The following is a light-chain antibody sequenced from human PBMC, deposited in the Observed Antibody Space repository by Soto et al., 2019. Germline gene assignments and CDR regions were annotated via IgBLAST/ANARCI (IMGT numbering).Light chain of an antibody. Sequence: IDITQNKYSLSASVGDRVTITCRASQSISSYLNWYQQKPGKAPKLLIYAASSLQSGGPSRFSGSGAGTDFTLTISSLQPEDFATYYYQQRYSIPLLTFGGVTKV. CDR2: AAS. J-gene: IGKJ4*01. CDR1: QSISSY. CDR3: QQRYSIPLLT. V-gene: IGKV1-39*01.